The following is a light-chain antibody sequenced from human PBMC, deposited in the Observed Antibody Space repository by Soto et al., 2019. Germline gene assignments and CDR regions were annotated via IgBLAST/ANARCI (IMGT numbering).Light chain of an antibody. CDR1: QSVSSN. Sequence: EIVMTQSPATLSVSPGERATLSCRASQSVSSNLAWYQQKPGQAPRLLIYGASTRATGIPARFSGSGSGTEFTLIISSLQSEDFVVYYCQQYHNWPPWTFGQGTKVEIK. V-gene: IGKV3-15*01. J-gene: IGKJ1*01. CDR2: GAS. CDR3: QQYHNWPPWT.